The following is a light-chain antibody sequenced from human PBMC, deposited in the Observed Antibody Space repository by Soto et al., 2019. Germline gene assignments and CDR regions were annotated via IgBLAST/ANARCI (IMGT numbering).Light chain of an antibody. J-gene: IGKJ1*01. CDR3: QHYGGMWT. Sequence: DIQMTQSPSTLSASVGDRFTITCRASQRITNRLAWYQQKPGKAPKVLIYDASYLESGVPSRFSGSGSGTDFILTISSLQPDDFATYYCQHYGGMWTFGQGTKVDIK. CDR2: DAS. V-gene: IGKV1-5*01. CDR1: QRITNR.